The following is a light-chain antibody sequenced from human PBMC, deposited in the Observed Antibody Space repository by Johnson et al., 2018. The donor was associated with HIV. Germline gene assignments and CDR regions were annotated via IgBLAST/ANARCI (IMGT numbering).Light chain of an antibody. Sequence: QSVLTQPPSMSAAPGQKVTISCSGSSSNIGNNYVSWYQQFPGTAPKLLIYENNKRPSGIPDRFSGSKSGTSVTLDITGLQTGDEADYYCGTWDSSLSVYVFGTGTKVTVL. CDR3: GTWDSSLSVYV. J-gene: IGLJ1*01. V-gene: IGLV1-51*02. CDR1: SSNIGNNY. CDR2: ENN.